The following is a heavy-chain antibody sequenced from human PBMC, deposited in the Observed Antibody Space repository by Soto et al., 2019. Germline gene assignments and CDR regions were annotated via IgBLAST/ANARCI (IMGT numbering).Heavy chain of an antibody. D-gene: IGHD5-12*01. Sequence: GGSLRLSCAASGFTFSGSAMHWVRQASGKGLEWVGRIRSKANSYATAYAASVKGRFTISRDDSKNTAYLQMNSLKTEDTAVYYCTRLGGGYDFALYYFDYWGQGTLVTVPQ. J-gene: IGHJ4*02. CDR3: TRLGGGYDFALYYFDY. V-gene: IGHV3-73*01. CDR1: GFTFSGSA. CDR2: IRSKANSYAT.